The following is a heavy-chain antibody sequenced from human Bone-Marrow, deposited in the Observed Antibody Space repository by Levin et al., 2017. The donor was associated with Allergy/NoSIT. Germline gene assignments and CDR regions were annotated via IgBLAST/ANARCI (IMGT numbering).Heavy chain of an antibody. Sequence: PSETLSLTCAASGFILTNAWMSWVRQAPGKGLEWVGRIKPKTVGGTTDYAAPVKGRFTVSTDDWQNTLYLQMDSLRIEDTAVYYCATRITATIANAFDIWGQGTMVTVSS. CDR3: ATRITATIANAFDI. J-gene: IGHJ3*02. D-gene: IGHD1-20*01. V-gene: IGHV3-15*01. CDR1: GFILTNAW. CDR2: IKPKTVGGTT.